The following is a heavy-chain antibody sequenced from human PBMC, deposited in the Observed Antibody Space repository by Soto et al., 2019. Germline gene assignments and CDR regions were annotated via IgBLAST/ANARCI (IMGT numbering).Heavy chain of an antibody. CDR3: ALFSSGYYLFDY. Sequence: SXTLSLTCTVSGGSISSYYCSWILQPPGKGLEWIGYIYYSGSTNYNPSLKSRVTISVDTSKNQFSLKLSSVTAADTAVYYCALFSSGYYLFDYWGQGTLVTVSS. CDR1: GGSISSYY. J-gene: IGHJ4*02. V-gene: IGHV4-59*01. CDR2: IYYSGST. D-gene: IGHD3-22*01.